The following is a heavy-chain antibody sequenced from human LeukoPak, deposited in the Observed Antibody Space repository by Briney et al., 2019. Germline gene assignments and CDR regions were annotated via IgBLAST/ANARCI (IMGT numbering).Heavy chain of an antibody. D-gene: IGHD2-2*01. Sequence: SETLSLTCTVSGGSIRSSYYYWGWIRQPPGKGLEWIGSIYDSGSTYYNPSLKSRVTISVDTSKNQFSLKLNSVTAADTAVYYCARRLTQYDCFDPWGQGILVTVSS. V-gene: IGHV4-39*01. CDR3: ARRLTQYDCFDP. CDR1: GGSIRSSYYY. CDR2: IYDSGST. J-gene: IGHJ5*02.